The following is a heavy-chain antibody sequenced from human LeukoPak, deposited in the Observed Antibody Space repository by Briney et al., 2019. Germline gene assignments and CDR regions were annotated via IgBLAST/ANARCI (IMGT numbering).Heavy chain of an antibody. V-gene: IGHV1-2*02. CDR1: GYTFTGYY. CDR2: INPNSGGT. Sequence: EASVKVSCKASGYTFTGYYMHWVRQAPGQGLEWMGWINPNSGGTNYAQKFQGRVTMTRDTSISTAHMELSRLRSDDTAVYYCASPSLVRGYYYYGMDVWGQGTTVTVSS. D-gene: IGHD3-10*01. CDR3: ASPSLVRGYYYYGMDV. J-gene: IGHJ6*02.